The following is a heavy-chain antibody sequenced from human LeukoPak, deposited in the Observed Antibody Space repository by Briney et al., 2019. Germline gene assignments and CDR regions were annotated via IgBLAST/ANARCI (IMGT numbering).Heavy chain of an antibody. CDR3: ARGRDDYDILTGYYIYRFDP. CDR2: IYYSGST. J-gene: IGHJ5*02. D-gene: IGHD3-9*01. CDR1: GGSITSYY. V-gene: IGHV4-59*01. Sequence: PSETLSLTCTLSGGSITSYYWSWNRQPPGKGLEWIGSIYYSGSTTYNPSLKSRVTISVDTSKNQFSLKLSSVTAADTAVYYCARGRDDYDILTGYYIYRFDPWGQGTLVTVSS.